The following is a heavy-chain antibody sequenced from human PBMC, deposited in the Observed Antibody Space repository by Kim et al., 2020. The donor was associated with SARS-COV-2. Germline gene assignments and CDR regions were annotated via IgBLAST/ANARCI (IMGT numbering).Heavy chain of an antibody. CDR3: ARDSVVLMVYALSGGNYFDY. D-gene: IGHD2-8*01. CDR1: GFTFSDYY. Sequence: GGSLRLSCAASGFTFSDYYMSWIRQAPGKGLEWVSYISSSGSTIYYADSVKGRFTISRDNAKNSLYLQMNSLRAEDTAVYYCARDSVVLMVYALSGGNYFDYWGQGTLVTVSS. V-gene: IGHV3-11*01. CDR2: ISSSGSTI. J-gene: IGHJ4*02.